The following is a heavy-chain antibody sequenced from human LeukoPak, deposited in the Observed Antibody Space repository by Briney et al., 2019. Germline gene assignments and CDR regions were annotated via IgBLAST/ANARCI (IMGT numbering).Heavy chain of an antibody. D-gene: IGHD3-22*01. Sequence: GGSLRLSCAASVFTFSSYSMNWVRQAPGKGLEWVSSISSSSSYIYYADSVKGRFTISRDNAKNSLYLQMNSLRAEDTAVYYCAREGADSSGYFTLWTPAGYFDYWGQGTLVTVSS. CDR3: AREGADSSGYFTLWTPAGYFDY. CDR2: ISSSSSYI. CDR1: VFTFSSYS. J-gene: IGHJ4*02. V-gene: IGHV3-21*01.